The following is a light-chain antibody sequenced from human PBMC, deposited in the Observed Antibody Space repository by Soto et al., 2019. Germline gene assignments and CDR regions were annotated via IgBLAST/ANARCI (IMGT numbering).Light chain of an antibody. CDR2: GVS. CDR3: QQYGRTSWT. CDR1: QSVSTNF. Sequence: EIVLTQSPGTLSLSPWDGATLSCRAFQSVSTNFFAWYQQKPGQAPRLLIYGVSTRATGIPDRFSGSGSGTDFTLTISRLEPEDFAVYYCQQYGRTSWTFGQGTKV. J-gene: IGKJ1*01. V-gene: IGKV3-20*01.